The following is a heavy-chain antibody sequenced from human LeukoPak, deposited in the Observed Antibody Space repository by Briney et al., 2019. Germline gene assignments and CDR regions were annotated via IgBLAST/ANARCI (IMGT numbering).Heavy chain of an antibody. CDR2: ISRDDDK. CDR1: GFSLNTRGVG. D-gene: IGHD7-27*01. CDR3: AHTGSAHGDDWFDP. V-gene: IGHV2-5*02. J-gene: IGHJ5*02. Sequence: SGPTLVKPTETLTLTCTFSGFSLNTRGVGVGRIRQAPGKALEWLALISRDDDKRYRPSLKSRLTITKDTSKNQVALTLANLDPVDTATYYCAHTGSAHGDDWFDPWGQGTLVTVSS.